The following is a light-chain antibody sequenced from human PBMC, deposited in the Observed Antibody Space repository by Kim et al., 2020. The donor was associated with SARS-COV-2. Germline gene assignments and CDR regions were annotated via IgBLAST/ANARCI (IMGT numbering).Light chain of an antibody. V-gene: IGKV1-39*01. CDR3: QQSYSTPWT. Sequence: DIQMTQSPSSLSASVGDRVTITCRASQSIKSFLNWYQQKPGKVPKLLIYSASNLQSGVPSRFSGSGSGTDFTLTISSLQPEHFATYYCQQSYSTPWTFGQGTKVDIK. CDR1: QSIKSF. CDR2: SAS. J-gene: IGKJ1*01.